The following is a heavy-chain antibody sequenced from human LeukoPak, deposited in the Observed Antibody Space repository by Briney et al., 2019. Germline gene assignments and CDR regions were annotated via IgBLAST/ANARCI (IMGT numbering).Heavy chain of an antibody. J-gene: IGHJ3*02. V-gene: IGHV3-30*04. CDR1: GFTFSNHA. D-gene: IGHD2-2*03. Sequence: GGSLRLSCVSSGFTFSNHAMHWVRQAPGKRLEWVAVTSDDGSSKYYVDSVKGRFTISRDNSKNTLYLQMNSLRPEDTAMYYCARVDDLDAFDIWGQGTMVTVSS. CDR3: ARVDDLDAFDI. CDR2: TSDDGSSK.